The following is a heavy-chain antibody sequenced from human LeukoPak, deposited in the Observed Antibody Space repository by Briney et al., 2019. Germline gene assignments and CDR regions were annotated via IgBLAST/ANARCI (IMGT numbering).Heavy chain of an antibody. CDR3: ARDPVSSYYYYGMDV. CDR1: GFTFSSYA. J-gene: IGHJ6*02. CDR2: ISYDGSNK. Sequence: GGSLRLSCAASGFTFSSYAMHWVRQAPGRGLVWVAVISYDGSNKYYADYVKGRFTISRDNSKNTLYLQMNSLRAEDTAVYYCARDPVSSYYYYGMDVWGQGTTVTVSS. V-gene: IGHV3-30-3*01. D-gene: IGHD3-10*01.